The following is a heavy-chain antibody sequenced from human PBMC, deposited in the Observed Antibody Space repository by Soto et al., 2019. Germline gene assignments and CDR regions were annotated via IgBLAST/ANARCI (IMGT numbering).Heavy chain of an antibody. Sequence: QVQLVESGGGLVKPGGSLRLSCAASGFTFSDYYMSWIRQAPGKGLEWVSYISSSGSTIYYADSVKGRFTISRDNAKNSLYLQMNSLRAEDTAVYYCARPFYEVDFGSPRKRRRGGGYAFAFDYWGQGTLVTVSS. CDR1: GFTFSDYY. CDR2: ISSSGSTI. V-gene: IGHV3-11*01. D-gene: IGHD5-12*01. CDR3: ARPFYEVDFGSPRKRRRGGGYAFAFDY. J-gene: IGHJ4*02.